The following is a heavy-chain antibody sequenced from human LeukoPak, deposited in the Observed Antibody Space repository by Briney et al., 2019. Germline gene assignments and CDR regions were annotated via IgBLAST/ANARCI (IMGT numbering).Heavy chain of an antibody. Sequence: GGSLRLSCAASGFTFSSYGMHWVRQAPGKGLEWVAFIRYDGSNKYYADSVKGRFTISRDNSKNTLYLQMNSLRAEDTAVYYCASYYYDSSGYRNDIWGQGTMVTVSS. CDR2: IRYDGSNK. D-gene: IGHD3-22*01. J-gene: IGHJ3*02. V-gene: IGHV3-30*02. CDR1: GFTFSSYG. CDR3: ASYYYDSSGYRNDI.